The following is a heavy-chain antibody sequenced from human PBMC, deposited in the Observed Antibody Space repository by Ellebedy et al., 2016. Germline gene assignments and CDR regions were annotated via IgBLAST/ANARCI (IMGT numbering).Heavy chain of an antibody. V-gene: IGHV1-18*04. Sequence: ASVKVSCKASGYIFTSYYIHWVRQAPGQGLEWMGWISTYNGDTNYAQKLQGRVTMTTDTSTSTAYMELRSLRSDDTAVYYCARDERGDGSGIVKVHFNYWGQGTLVTVSS. D-gene: IGHD3-22*01. CDR1: GYIFTSYY. CDR2: ISTYNGDT. CDR3: ARDERGDGSGIVKVHFNY. J-gene: IGHJ4*02.